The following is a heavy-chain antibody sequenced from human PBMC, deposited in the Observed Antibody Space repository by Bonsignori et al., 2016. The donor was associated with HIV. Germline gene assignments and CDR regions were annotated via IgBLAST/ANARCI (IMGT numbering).Heavy chain of an antibody. CDR3: ARGRGPLGRNGDP. Sequence: WIRQPPGKGLEWIGEINHSGSTNYNPSLKSRVTISVDTSKKQFSLKVSSVTAADTAVYYCARGRGPLGRNGDPWGQGTLVTVSS. V-gene: IGHV4-34*01. J-gene: IGHJ5*02. CDR2: INHSGST. D-gene: IGHD1-14*01.